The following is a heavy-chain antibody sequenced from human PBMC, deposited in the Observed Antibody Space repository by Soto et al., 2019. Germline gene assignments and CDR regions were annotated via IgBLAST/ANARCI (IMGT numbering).Heavy chain of an antibody. V-gene: IGHV4-4*02. Sequence: QVQLQESGPGLLKPSGTLSLTCTVSDGSISSNNWWNWVRQTPGKGLEWIGEIFHSGSADHNPSLKSRVIMSVDKSNNQFSLKLTSVTAADTAIYYCARRDGYNFFYDSWGQGTLVTVSS. J-gene: IGHJ4*02. CDR2: IFHSGSA. D-gene: IGHD5-12*01. CDR1: DGSISSNNW. CDR3: ARRDGYNFFYDS.